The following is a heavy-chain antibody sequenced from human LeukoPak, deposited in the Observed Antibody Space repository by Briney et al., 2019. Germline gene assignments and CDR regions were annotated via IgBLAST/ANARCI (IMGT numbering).Heavy chain of an antibody. Sequence: SETLSLTCAVYGGSFSGYYWSWIRQPPGKGLEWIGEINHSGSTNYNPSLKSRVTISVDTSKNQFSLKLSSVTAADTAVYYCATYTSNYYDSSGYSSNWFDPWGQGTLVTVSS. V-gene: IGHV4-34*01. J-gene: IGHJ5*02. CDR3: ATYTSNYYDSSGYSSNWFDP. CDR1: GGSFSGYY. D-gene: IGHD3-22*01. CDR2: INHSGST.